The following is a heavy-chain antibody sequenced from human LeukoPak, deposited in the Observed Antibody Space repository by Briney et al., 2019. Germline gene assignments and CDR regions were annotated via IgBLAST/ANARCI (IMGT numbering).Heavy chain of an antibody. V-gene: IGHV6-1*01. D-gene: IGHD2-2*01. J-gene: IGHJ6*02. CDR1: GDSVSSNSAA. CDR2: TYYRSKWYN. Sequence: SQTLSLTCAISGDSVSSNSAAWNWIRQSPSRGLEWLGRTYYRSKWYNDYAVSVESRITINPDTSKNQFSLQLNSVTPEDTAVYYCARDRVVPAAMDYYYGMDVWGQGTTVTVSS. CDR3: ARDRVVPAAMDYYYGMDV.